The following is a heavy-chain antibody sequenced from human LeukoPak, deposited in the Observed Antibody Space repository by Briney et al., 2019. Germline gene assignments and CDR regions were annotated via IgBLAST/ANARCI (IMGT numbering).Heavy chain of an antibody. D-gene: IGHD2-8*01. Sequence: ASVKVSCKASGYTFTGHYIHWIRQAPGQGLEWMGWISPNSGGTKYAQKFQGRLTVTRDTSTSTAYMELSGLRADDAAAYYCARVDYCTKGVCINFDLWGQGTLVTVSS. J-gene: IGHJ4*02. CDR1: GYTFTGHY. CDR2: ISPNSGGT. CDR3: ARVDYCTKGVCINFDL. V-gene: IGHV1-2*02.